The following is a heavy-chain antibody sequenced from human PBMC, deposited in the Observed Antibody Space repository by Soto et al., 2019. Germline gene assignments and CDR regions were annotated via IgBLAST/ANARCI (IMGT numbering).Heavy chain of an antibody. CDR3: ASLLRGYSGTGDY. CDR2: IIPIFGTA. CDR1: GGTFSSSA. J-gene: IGHJ4*02. Sequence: QVQLVQSGAEVKKPGSSVKVSCKASGGTFSSSAISWVRQAPGQGLEWMGGIIPIFGTANYAQKFQGRVTITADESTSTDYLELSSLRSEDTAVNYCASLLRGYSGTGDYWGQGTLVTVSS. V-gene: IGHV1-69*12. D-gene: IGHD5-12*01.